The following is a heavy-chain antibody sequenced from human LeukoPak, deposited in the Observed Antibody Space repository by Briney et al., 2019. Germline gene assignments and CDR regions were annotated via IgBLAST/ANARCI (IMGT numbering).Heavy chain of an antibody. Sequence: PSETLSLTCAVYGGSFSGYYWSWIRQPPGKGLEWFGEINHSGSTNYNPSLKSRVTISVDTSKNQFSLKLSSVTAADTAVYYCARMTGDFRFDYWGQGTLVTVSS. CDR3: ARMTGDFRFDY. CDR2: INHSGST. D-gene: IGHD7-27*01. CDR1: GGSFSGYY. J-gene: IGHJ4*02. V-gene: IGHV4-34*01.